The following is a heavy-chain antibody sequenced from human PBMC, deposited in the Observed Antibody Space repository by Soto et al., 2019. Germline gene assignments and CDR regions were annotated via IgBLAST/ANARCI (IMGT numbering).Heavy chain of an antibody. J-gene: IGHJ2*01. Sequence: RGESLKISCQGSGYSFSDYWIGWVRQMPGKGLEWMGIIYPSDSDTKYSPSFQGHVTFSVDTSISTAFLQWNSLKASDTAIYYCARQYYNFWSGSYTGSSYFDFWGRGTLVTVSS. D-gene: IGHD3-3*01. CDR2: IYPSDSDT. CDR1: GYSFSDYW. CDR3: ARQYYNFWSGSYTGSSYFDF. V-gene: IGHV5-51*01.